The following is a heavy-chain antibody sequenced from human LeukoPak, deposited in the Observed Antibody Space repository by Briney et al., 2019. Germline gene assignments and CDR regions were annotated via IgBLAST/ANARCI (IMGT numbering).Heavy chain of an antibody. CDR2: INHSGST. CDR3: ARVAKWVPDY. Sequence: PSETLSLTCAVYGGSFSGYYWSWIRQPPGKGLEWIGEINHSGSTNYNPSLKSRVTISVDTSKNQFSLKLSSVTAADTAVHYCARVAKWVPDYWGQGTLVTVSS. V-gene: IGHV4-34*01. D-gene: IGHD5-12*01. CDR1: GGSFSGYY. J-gene: IGHJ4*02.